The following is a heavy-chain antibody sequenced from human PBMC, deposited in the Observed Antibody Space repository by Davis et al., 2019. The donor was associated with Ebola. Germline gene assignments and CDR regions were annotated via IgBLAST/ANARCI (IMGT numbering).Heavy chain of an antibody. Sequence: PGGSLRLSCAASGFTFSSYGMHWVRQAPGKGLEWVTVISYDGSNYYYADSLKGRFTITRDISKHTLYLQMNSLRAEDTAVYYCTRVGMVRGPLYYFDYWGQGTLVTVSS. D-gene: IGHD3-10*01. CDR1: GFTFSSYG. CDR2: ISYDGSNY. V-gene: IGHV3-30*03. J-gene: IGHJ4*02. CDR3: TRVGMVRGPLYYFDY.